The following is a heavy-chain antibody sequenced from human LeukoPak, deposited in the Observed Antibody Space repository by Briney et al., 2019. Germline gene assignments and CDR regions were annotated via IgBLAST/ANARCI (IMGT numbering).Heavy chain of an antibody. D-gene: IGHD5-18*01. CDR1: GYTFTSYY. J-gene: IGHJ3*02. CDR2: INPSGGST. CDR3: ARSSPVGGYSYALDAFDI. Sequence: RASVKVSCKASGYTFTSYYMHWVRQAPGQGLEWMGIINPSGGSTSYAQKFQGRVTMTRDMSTSTVYMELSSLRSEDTAVYYCARSSPVGGYSYALDAFDIWGQGTMVTVSS. V-gene: IGHV1-46*01.